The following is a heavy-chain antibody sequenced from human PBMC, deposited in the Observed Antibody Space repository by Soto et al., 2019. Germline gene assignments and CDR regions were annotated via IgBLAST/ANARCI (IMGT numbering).Heavy chain of an antibody. Sequence: AAVKVSCKTSGYTFAAYYIHWIRQAPGQGLEWMGWINPTSGGTVYAQNFQDRVTMTRDTSISTAYMELRRLNSDDTAVYYCARDPDYGDYWGYFFDSWGQGTPVTVSS. V-gene: IGHV1-2*02. D-gene: IGHD4-17*01. CDR2: INPTSGGT. CDR1: GYTFAAYY. CDR3: ARDPDYGDYWGYFFDS. J-gene: IGHJ4*02.